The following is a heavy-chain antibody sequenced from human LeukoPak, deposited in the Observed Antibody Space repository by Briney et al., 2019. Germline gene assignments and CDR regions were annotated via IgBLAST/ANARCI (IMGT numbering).Heavy chain of an antibody. Sequence: GGSLRLSCVASGFTFSSYVMSWVRQAPGKGLEWVSAISGSGGSTYYADSVKGRFTISRDNSKNTLYLQMNSLRAEDTAVYYYAKTAVANGGDYWGQGTLVTVSS. J-gene: IGHJ4*02. D-gene: IGHD6-19*01. CDR1: GFTFSSYV. V-gene: IGHV3-23*01. CDR3: AKTAVANGGDY. CDR2: ISGSGGST.